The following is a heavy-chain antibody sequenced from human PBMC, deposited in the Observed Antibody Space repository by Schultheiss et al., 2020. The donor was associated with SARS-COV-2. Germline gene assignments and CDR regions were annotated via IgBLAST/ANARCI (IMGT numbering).Heavy chain of an antibody. CDR2: INHSGST. D-gene: IGHD6-13*01. Sequence: GSLRLSCAVYGGSFSGYYWSWIRQPPGKGLEWIGEINHSGSTNYNPSLKSRVTISVDTSKNQFSLKLSSVTAADTAVYYCARVRSPPWFDPWGQGTLVTVSS. CDR3: ARVRSPPWFDP. CDR1: GGSFSGYY. J-gene: IGHJ5*02. V-gene: IGHV4-34*01.